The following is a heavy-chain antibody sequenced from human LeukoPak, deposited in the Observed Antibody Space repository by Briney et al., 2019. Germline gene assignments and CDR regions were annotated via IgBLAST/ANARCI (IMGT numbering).Heavy chain of an antibody. CDR3: AKGYCSSTSCSGNY. CDR2: ISWYSGSI. V-gene: IGHV3-9*01. Sequence: GRSLRLSCAASGFTFDDYAMHWVRQAPGKGLEGVSGISWYSGSIGYADSVKGRFTISRDNAKNSLYLQMNSLRAEDTALYYCAKGYCSSTSCSGNYWGQGTLVTVSS. D-gene: IGHD2-2*01. CDR1: GFTFDDYA. J-gene: IGHJ4*02.